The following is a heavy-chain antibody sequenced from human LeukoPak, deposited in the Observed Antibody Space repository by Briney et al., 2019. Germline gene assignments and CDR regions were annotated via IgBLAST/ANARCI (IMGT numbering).Heavy chain of an antibody. CDR3: ASRPWGYSSGWFPVY. V-gene: IGHV3-23*01. D-gene: IGHD6-19*01. CDR2: ISGSGGST. CDR1: GFTFSSYA. J-gene: IGHJ4*02. Sequence: PGGSLRLSCAASGFTFSSYAMSWVRQAPGKGLEWVSGISGSGGSTNYADSVKGRFTISRGNSKNTLYLQMNSLRAEDTAVYYCASRPWGYSSGWFPVYWGQGTLVTVSS.